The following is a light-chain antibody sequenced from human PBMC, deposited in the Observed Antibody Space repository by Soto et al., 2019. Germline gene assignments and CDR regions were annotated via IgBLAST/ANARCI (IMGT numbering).Light chain of an antibody. CDR1: QSVGSNY. Sequence: EIVLTQFQGTFSLSPGERATLSSRASQSVGSNYLAWYQQRPGQPPNLLIFGASHRAPDTPDRFSGSGSGTDFTLTISRLEPEDFAAYYCQQYGSSIQTFGQGTKVDIK. J-gene: IGKJ1*01. CDR3: QQYGSSIQT. CDR2: GAS. V-gene: IGKV3-20*01.